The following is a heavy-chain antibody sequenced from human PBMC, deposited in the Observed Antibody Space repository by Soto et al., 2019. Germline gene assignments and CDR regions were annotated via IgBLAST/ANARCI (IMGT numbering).Heavy chain of an antibody. CDR1: GFTVSSNY. J-gene: IGHJ4*02. D-gene: IGHD5-12*01. CDR2: IYSGGSS. CDR3: TTVVVDIVATTYAY. V-gene: IGHV3-53*01. Sequence: ESLKISCAASGFTVSSNYMSWVRQAPGKGLEWVSVIYSGGSSYYADSVKGRFTISRDNSKNTLYLQMNSLKTEDTAVYYCTTVVVDIVATTYAYWGQGTLVTVSS.